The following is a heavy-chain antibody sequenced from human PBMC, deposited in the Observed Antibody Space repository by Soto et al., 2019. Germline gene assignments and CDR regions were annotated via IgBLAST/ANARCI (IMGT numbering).Heavy chain of an antibody. CDR3: ARALLPGIAAAEWFDP. D-gene: IGHD6-13*01. Sequence: PGGSLRLSCAASGFTFSSYWMSWVRQAPGKGLEWVANIKQDGSEKYYVDSVKGRFTISRDNAKNSLYLQMNSLRAEDTAVYYCARALLPGIAAAEWFDPWGQGTLVTVSS. CDR1: GFTFSSYW. J-gene: IGHJ5*02. V-gene: IGHV3-7*03. CDR2: IKQDGSEK.